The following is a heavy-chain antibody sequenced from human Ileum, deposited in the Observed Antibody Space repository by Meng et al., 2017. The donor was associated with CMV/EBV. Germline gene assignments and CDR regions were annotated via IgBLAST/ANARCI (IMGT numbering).Heavy chain of an antibody. Sequence: QVQLVQSGSELKEPGASVKVSCKTSGYTFFDYGINWVRQAPGQRLEWMGWINVDSGNPTYAQDFTGRFVFSLDTSVSTAYLQINSLRAEDTAVYYCTRGAGEHTAKFDYWGQGTLVTVSS. J-gene: IGHJ4*02. V-gene: IGHV7-4-1*02. CDR2: INVDSGNP. CDR1: GYTFFDYG. D-gene: IGHD1-26*01. CDR3: TRGAGEHTAKFDY.